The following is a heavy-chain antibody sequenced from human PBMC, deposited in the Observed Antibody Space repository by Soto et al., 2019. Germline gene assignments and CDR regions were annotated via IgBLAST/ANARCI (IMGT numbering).Heavy chain of an antibody. CDR1: GYTFSIYG. CDR2: ISAYNGNT. D-gene: IGHD1-26*01. Sequence: ALVKVSWKASGYTFSIYGMHWVRQAPGQRLERTGWISAYNGNTNYAQKIKGRVTMTTDTSTSTAYMELRSLRSDDTAVYLCARDSSASESSWEAFDLWG. CDR3: ARDSSASESSWEAFDL. V-gene: IGHV1-18*01. J-gene: IGHJ3*01.